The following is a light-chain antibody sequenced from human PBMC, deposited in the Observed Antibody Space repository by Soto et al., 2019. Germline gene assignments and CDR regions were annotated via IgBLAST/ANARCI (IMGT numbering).Light chain of an antibody. CDR1: LNVNSY. CDR3: LQYYNWPRT. V-gene: IGKV3-11*01. CDR2: DAS. Sequence: VLTQSPATLSLSPGERATLSCRASLNVNSYLAWYQQKPGQAPRLLIYDASNRAAGIPARFSGSGSGTDFTLTISSLQPEDSAVYYCLQYYNWPRTFGQGTKVDIK. J-gene: IGKJ1*01.